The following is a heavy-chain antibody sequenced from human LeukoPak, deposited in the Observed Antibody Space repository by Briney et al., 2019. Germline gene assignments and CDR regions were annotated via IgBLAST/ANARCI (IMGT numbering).Heavy chain of an antibody. D-gene: IGHD7-27*01. CDR2: AYYRSKWYI. V-gene: IGHV6-1*01. CDR1: GDSVSINSAI. Sequence: SQTLSLTCAISGDSVSINSAIWNWIRQSPSRGLEWLGRAYYRSKWYIDYAVSVKGRITINPDTSKNQFSLQLNSVTPEDTAIYYCVRDRAVTGDRAFDIWGQGTMLTVSS. J-gene: IGHJ3*02. CDR3: VRDRAVTGDRAFDI.